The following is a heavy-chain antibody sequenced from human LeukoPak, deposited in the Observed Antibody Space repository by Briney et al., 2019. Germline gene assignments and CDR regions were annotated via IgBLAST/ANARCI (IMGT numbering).Heavy chain of an antibody. J-gene: IGHJ4*02. Sequence: ASVKVSCKASGGTFSSYAISWVRQAPGQGLEWMGRIIPILGIANYAQKFQGRVTITADKSTSTAYMELSSLRSEDTAVYYCARGGYDILTGYHIDYWGLGTLVTVSS. V-gene: IGHV1-69*04. CDR3: ARGGYDILTGYHIDY. CDR1: GGTFSSYA. D-gene: IGHD3-9*01. CDR2: IIPILGIA.